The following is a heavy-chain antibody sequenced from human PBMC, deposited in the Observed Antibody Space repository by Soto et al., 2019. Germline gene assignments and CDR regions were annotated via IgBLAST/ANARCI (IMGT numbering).Heavy chain of an antibody. CDR1: GYTFTGYY. D-gene: IGHD4-17*01. Sequence: ASVKVSCKASGYTFTGYYMHWVRQAPGQGLEWMGWINPNSGGTNYAQKFQGWVTMTRDTSISTAYMELSRLRSDDTAVYYCARERFTVTTPAGYYYYYGMDVWGQGTTVTVSS. CDR3: ARERFTVTTPAGYYYYYGMDV. V-gene: IGHV1-2*04. CDR2: INPNSGGT. J-gene: IGHJ6*02.